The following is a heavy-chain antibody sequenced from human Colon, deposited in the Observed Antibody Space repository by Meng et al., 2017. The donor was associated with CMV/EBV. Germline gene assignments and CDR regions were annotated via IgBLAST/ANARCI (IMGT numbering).Heavy chain of an antibody. V-gene: IGHV1-18*01. CDR1: GYTFTTYG. D-gene: IGHD3-22*01. CDR3: AREDTMRDFDY. J-gene: IGHJ4*02. CDR2: ISPYNGNT. Sequence: ASVKVSCKASGYTFTTYGITWVRQAPGQGLEWMGLISPYNGNTKYAQRLQDRVTMTTDTSTSTAYMELRSLRSDDTAVYYCAREDTMRDFDYWGQGTLVTVSS.